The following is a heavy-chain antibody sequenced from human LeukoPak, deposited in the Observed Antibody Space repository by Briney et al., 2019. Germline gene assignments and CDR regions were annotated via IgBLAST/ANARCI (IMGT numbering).Heavy chain of an antibody. CDR3: AGHHPRNTVDF. V-gene: IGHV4-34*01. J-gene: IGHJ4*02. D-gene: IGHD2/OR15-2a*01. CDR1: GGSFSGYY. CDR2: INHSGST. Sequence: SETLSLTCAVYGGSFSGYYWSWIRQPPGRGLEWIGEINHSGSTNYNPSLKSRVTISVDTSKNQFSLKLSSVTAADTAVYYCAGHHPRNTVDFWGQGTLVTVSS.